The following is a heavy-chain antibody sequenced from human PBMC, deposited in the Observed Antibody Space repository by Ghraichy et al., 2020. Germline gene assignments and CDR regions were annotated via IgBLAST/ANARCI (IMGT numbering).Heavy chain of an antibody. CDR1: GGSISSYY. Sequence: SETLSLTCTVSGGSISSYYWSWIRQPPGKGLEWIGYIYYSGSTNYNPSLKSRVTISVDTSKNQFSLKLSSVTAADTAVYYCARHSYPTYYFDYWGQGTLVTVSS. V-gene: IGHV4-59*08. CDR2: IYYSGST. CDR3: ARHSYPTYYFDY. D-gene: IGHD2-21*01. J-gene: IGHJ4*02.